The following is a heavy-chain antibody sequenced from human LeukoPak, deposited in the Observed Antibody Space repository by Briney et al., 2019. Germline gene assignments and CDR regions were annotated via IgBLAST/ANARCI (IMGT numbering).Heavy chain of an antibody. CDR1: GFTVTSNY. Sequence: GGSLRLSCAASGFTVTSNYMTWVRQAPGKGLEWVSVIYSGGGTFYADSVKGRFSISRDNSKNILYLHMNSLRAEDTAVYYCARDDVAVAGRDYWGQGTLVTVPS. V-gene: IGHV3-66*01. D-gene: IGHD6-13*01. J-gene: IGHJ4*02. CDR3: ARDDVAVAGRDY. CDR2: IYSGGGT.